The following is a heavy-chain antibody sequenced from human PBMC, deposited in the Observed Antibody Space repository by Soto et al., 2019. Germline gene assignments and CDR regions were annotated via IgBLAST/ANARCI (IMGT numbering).Heavy chain of an antibody. D-gene: IGHD2-15*01. CDR1: GFTFGDYA. Sequence: GGSLRLSCTASGFTFGDYAMSWFRQAPGKGLEWVGFIRSKAYGGTTEYAASVKGRFTISRDDSKSIAYLQMNSLKTEDTAVYYCTRSRYCSGGSCYTYSRLNWFDPWGQGTLVTVSS. V-gene: IGHV3-49*03. CDR2: IRSKAYGGTT. CDR3: TRSRYCSGGSCYTYSRLNWFDP. J-gene: IGHJ5*02.